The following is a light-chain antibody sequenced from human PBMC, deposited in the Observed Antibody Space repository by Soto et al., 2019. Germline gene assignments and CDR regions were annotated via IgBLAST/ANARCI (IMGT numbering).Light chain of an antibody. Sequence: QSALTQPASVSGSPGQSITISCTGTSDDVGGYNYVSWYQQHPGKAPKLMIFEVNNRPSGVSNRFSGSRSGNTASLTISGLPPEDEADYYCSSYRSGKTLVVFGGGTKVPVL. CDR2: EVN. CDR1: SDDVGGYNY. V-gene: IGLV2-14*01. J-gene: IGLJ2*01. CDR3: SSYRSGKTLVV.